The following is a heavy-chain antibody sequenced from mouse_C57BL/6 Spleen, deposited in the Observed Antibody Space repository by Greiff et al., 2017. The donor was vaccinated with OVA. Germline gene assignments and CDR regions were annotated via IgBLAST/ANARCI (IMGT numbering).Heavy chain of an antibody. CDR2: IDPSDSET. Sequence: VKLQQPGAELVRPGSSVKLSCKASGYTFTSYWMHWVKQRPIQGLDWIGNIDPSDSETHYNQKFKDKATLTVDKSSSTAYMQLSSLTSEDSAVYYCARGYYGSSYAMDYWGQGTSVTVSS. D-gene: IGHD1-1*01. CDR3: ARGYYGSSYAMDY. J-gene: IGHJ4*01. CDR1: GYTFTSYW. V-gene: IGHV1-52*01.